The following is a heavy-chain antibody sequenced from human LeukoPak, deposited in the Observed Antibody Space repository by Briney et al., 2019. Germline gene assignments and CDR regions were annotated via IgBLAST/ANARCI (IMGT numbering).Heavy chain of an antibody. CDR2: INPSGGST. CDR1: GYTFTSYY. D-gene: IGHD3-22*01. J-gene: IGHJ4*02. Sequence: ASVKVSCKASGYTFTSYYMHWVRQAPGQGLEWMGIINPSGGSTSYAQKLQGRVTMTTDTSTSTAYMELRSLRSDDTAVYYCARATPDSRLDYWGQGTLVTVSS. CDR3: ARATPDSRLDY. V-gene: IGHV1-46*01.